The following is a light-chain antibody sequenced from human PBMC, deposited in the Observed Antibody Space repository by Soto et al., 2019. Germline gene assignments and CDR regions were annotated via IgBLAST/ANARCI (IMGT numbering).Light chain of an antibody. V-gene: IGKV3-20*01. CDR2: RAF. CDR3: QQYVASPPSWT. J-gene: IGKJ1*01. Sequence: EIVLTQSPGTLCLSPGERATLSCRSSQSVSSGYLAWYQQKPGQAPRLLIFRAFNRATGIPDRFSGSGSGTDFTLTISRLEPEDFAVYYCQQYVASPPSWTFGQGTKVEIK. CDR1: QSVSSGY.